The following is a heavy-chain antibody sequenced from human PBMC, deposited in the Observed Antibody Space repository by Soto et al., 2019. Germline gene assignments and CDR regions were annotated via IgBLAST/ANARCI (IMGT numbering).Heavy chain of an antibody. J-gene: IGHJ3*02. CDR2: IIPIFGTT. Sequence: QVQLVQSGAELKKPGSSVKVSCQASGGTFSNYAISWVRQAPGQGLEWMGKIIPIFGTTNYAKNFRGRVTSTADEYTTSAYMDLCSLRSDDSALYYCARELPPAPGSFREDALDIWGQGTMITVSS. CDR3: ARELPPAPGSFREDALDI. CDR1: GGTFSNYA. V-gene: IGHV1-69*15. D-gene: IGHD6-13*01.